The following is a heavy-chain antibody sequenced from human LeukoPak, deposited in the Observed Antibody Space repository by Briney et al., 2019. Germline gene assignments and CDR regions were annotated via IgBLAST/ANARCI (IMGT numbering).Heavy chain of an antibody. J-gene: IGHJ6*02. Sequence: SVKVSCKASGGTFSSYAISWVRQAPGQGLEWMGRIIPILGIANYAQKFQGRVTITADKSTSTAYMELSSLRSEDTAVYYCARVGGYCSSTSCPTHYYYYGMDVWGQGTLVTVSS. V-gene: IGHV1-69*04. D-gene: IGHD2-2*03. CDR3: ARVGGYCSSTSCPTHYYYYGMDV. CDR2: IIPILGIA. CDR1: GGTFSSYA.